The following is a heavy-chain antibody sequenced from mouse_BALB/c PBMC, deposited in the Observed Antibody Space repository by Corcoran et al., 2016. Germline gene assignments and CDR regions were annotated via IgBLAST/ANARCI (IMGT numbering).Heavy chain of an antibody. CDR2: ISYDGSN. CDR1: GYSITSGYY. Sequence: DVQLQESGPGLVKPSPSLSLTCSVTGYSITSGYYWNWIRQFPGNKLEWMGNISYDGSNNYNPSLKNRISITRDTSKNQFFLKLNSVTTEDTATYYWAREGGYFFFDYWGQGTTLTVSS. D-gene: IGHD2-3*01. CDR3: AREGGYFFFDY. V-gene: IGHV3-6*02. J-gene: IGHJ2*01.